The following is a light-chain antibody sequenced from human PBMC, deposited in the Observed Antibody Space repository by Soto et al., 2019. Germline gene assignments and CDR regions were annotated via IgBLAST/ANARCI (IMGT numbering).Light chain of an antibody. CDR3: QQYNKWPLT. CDR2: HAS. Sequence: EIVMTQSPATLSVSPGERATLSCRASQSVSSNLAWYQQQPGQAPRLLLYHASTRATGIPARFSGSGSGTEFTLTISSLQSEDFAVYYCQQYNKWPLTFGGGTKVEIK. J-gene: IGKJ4*01. V-gene: IGKV3-15*01. CDR1: QSVSSN.